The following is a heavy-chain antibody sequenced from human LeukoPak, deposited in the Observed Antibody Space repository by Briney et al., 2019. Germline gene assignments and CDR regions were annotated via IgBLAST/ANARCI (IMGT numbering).Heavy chain of an antibody. CDR2: IYYSGST. V-gene: IGHV4-59*01. Sequence: SETLSLTCTVSGGSISSYYWSWIRQPPGKGREWIGYIYYSGSTNYTPSLKSRVTISVDTSKNQFSLKLSSVTAADTAVYYCARELAVAATGYFDYWGPGTLVTASS. CDR1: GGSISSYY. J-gene: IGHJ4*02. CDR3: ARELAVAATGYFDY. D-gene: IGHD6-19*01.